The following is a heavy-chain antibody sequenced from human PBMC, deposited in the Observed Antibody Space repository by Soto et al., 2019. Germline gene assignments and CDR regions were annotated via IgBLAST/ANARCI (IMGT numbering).Heavy chain of an antibody. CDR1: GGSFSSHY. CDR2: IYYSGKT. Sequence: QVQLQESGPGVVKPSETLSLTCTVFGGSFSSHYWTWLRQSPGKGLEWIGNIYYSGKTNYNPSLMSRVTRSIVTTKNQFSLMVSSVTAVDAAVYYCARSDSSNSGSYRRWCDIWGQGTMVTVSS. D-gene: IGHD3-10*01. V-gene: IGHV4-59*11. CDR3: ARSDSSNSGSYRRWCDI. J-gene: IGHJ3*02.